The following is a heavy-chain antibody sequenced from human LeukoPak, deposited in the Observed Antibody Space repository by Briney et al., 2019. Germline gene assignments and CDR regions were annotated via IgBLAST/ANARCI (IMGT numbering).Heavy chain of an antibody. V-gene: IGHV4-4*07. D-gene: IGHD3-10*02. J-gene: IGHJ3*01. CDR2: IYTTGST. Sequence: SSETLSLTCSVSDGSMISYHWSWIRQPTGKGLEWIGRIYTTGSTDYNPSLMSRVTMSVDTSKNQFSLKLMSVTPADTAVYYCARAERTVNVFDSWGQGTIVTGSS. CDR3: ARAERTVNVFDS. CDR1: DGSMISYH.